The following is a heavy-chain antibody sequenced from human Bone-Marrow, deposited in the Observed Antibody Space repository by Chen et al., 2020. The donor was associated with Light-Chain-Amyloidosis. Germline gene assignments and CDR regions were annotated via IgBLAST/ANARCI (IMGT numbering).Heavy chain of an antibody. V-gene: IGHV4-30-4*01. D-gene: IGHD3-3*01. Sequence: QVQLQVSGPGLVKPSQTLSLTCTVPGGSISSGDYYWSWIRQPPGKGLEWIGYIYYSGSSHFSPSLKSRVTMSLDTSKNQFSLKLNSVTAADTAVFYCARGDYDLGYFDYWGQGMLVTVSS. CDR3: ARGDYDLGYFDY. CDR2: IYYSGSS. J-gene: IGHJ4*02. CDR1: GGSISSGDYY.